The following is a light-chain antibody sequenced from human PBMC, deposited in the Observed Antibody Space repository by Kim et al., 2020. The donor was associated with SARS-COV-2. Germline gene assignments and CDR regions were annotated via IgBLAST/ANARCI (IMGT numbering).Light chain of an antibody. CDR1: SLRTYY. Sequence: SSELTQDPAVSVALGQTVRITCQGDSLRTYYASWYQQQPGQAPVLVIYGKNNRPSGIPDRFSGSSSGNTASLTITGTQAEDEADYYCYSRDSSGYHRVFGGGTQLTVL. CDR2: GKN. V-gene: IGLV3-19*01. J-gene: IGLJ3*02. CDR3: YSRDSSGYHRV.